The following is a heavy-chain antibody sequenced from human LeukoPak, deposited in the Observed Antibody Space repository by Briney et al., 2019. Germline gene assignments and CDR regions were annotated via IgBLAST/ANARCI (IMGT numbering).Heavy chain of an antibody. J-gene: IGHJ5*02. CDR2: ISWNSGSI. CDR1: GFTCDDYA. Sequence: PGGSLRLSCAASGFTCDDYAMHWVRQDPGKDLEWVSGISWNSGSIGYADSVKGRFTISRDNAKNSLYLQMNSLKTEDTAVYYCTTDPSWGQGTLVTVSS. CDR3: TTDPS. V-gene: IGHV3-9*01.